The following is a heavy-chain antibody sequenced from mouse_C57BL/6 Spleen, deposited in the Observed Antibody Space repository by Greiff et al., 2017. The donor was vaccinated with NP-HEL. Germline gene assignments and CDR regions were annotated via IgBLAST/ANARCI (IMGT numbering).Heavy chain of an antibody. J-gene: IGHJ4*01. CDR1: GYSFTGYY. Sequence: VQLKESGPELVKPGASVKISCKASGYSFTGYYMNWVKQSPEKSLEWIGEINPSTGGTTYNQKFKAKATLTVDKSSSTAYMQLKSLTSEDSAVYYCARLNLYAMDYWGQGTSVTVSS. CDR3: ARLNLYAMDY. CDR2: INPSTGGT. V-gene: IGHV1-42*01.